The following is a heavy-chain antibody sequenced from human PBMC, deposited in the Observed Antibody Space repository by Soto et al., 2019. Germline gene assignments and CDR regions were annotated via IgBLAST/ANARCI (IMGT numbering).Heavy chain of an antibody. Sequence: GGSLRLSCAASGFTFSSYWMSWVRQAPGKGLEWVANIKQDGSEKYYVDSVKGRFTISRDNAKNSLYLQMNSLRAEDTAVYYCARERIAAEKRTLDYWGQGTLVRVSS. V-gene: IGHV3-7*01. J-gene: IGHJ4*02. CDR2: IKQDGSEK. CDR1: GFTFSSYW. CDR3: ARERIAAEKRTLDY. D-gene: IGHD6-13*01.